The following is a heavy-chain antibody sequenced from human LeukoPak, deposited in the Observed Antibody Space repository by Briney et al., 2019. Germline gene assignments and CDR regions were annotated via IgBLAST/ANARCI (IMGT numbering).Heavy chain of an antibody. CDR2: ISYDGSNK. D-gene: IGHD2-15*01. Sequence: GGSLRLSCAASGFTFSSYGMHWVRQAPGKGLEWVEVISYDGSNKYYADSVKGRFTISRDNAKNSLFLQMHRLRPEDTAVYYCARDSASVGHNDGFDFWGHGTMVTVSS. V-gene: IGHV3-30*03. J-gene: IGHJ3*01. CDR1: GFTFSSYG. CDR3: ARDSASVGHNDGFDF.